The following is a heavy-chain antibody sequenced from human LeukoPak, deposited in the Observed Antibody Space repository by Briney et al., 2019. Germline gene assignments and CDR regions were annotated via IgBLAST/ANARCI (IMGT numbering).Heavy chain of an antibody. V-gene: IGHV3-74*01. J-gene: IGHJ4*02. CDR2: INGDGSTS. CDR3: ARSLYFDY. Sequence: GGSLRLSCAASGFTFSSYWMHWVRQAPGKGLVWVSRINGDGSTSTYADSVRGRFTISRDNARNTLYLQMNSLRAEDTAVYYCARSLYFDYWGQGTLVTVSS. CDR1: GFTFSSYW.